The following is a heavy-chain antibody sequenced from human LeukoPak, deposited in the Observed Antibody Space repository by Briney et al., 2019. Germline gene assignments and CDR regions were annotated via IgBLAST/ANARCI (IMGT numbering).Heavy chain of an antibody. D-gene: IGHD6-19*01. J-gene: IGHJ5*02. CDR1: GESLSDLY. V-gene: IGHV4-34*01. Sequence: SETLSLTCAIYGESLSDLYWSRVRQSPGKGLEWIGDINHSGSTNYNPSLKSRVTISLDTSKNQFSLNLSSVTAADTAVYYCARRLKYTSGWHTRPIWFDPWGQGTLVTVSS. CDR3: ARRLKYTSGWHTRPIWFDP. CDR2: INHSGST.